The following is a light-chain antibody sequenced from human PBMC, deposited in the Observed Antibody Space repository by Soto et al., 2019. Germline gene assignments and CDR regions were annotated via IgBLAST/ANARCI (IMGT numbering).Light chain of an antibody. V-gene: IGLV1-40*01. CDR2: GNS. CDR3: QSYDSSLSGGV. Sequence: QSVLTQPASVSGAPGQRVTISCTGSSSNIGAGYDVHWYQQLPGTAPKLLIYGNSNRPSGVPDRFSGSKSGTSASLAITGLQVEDEADYYCQSYDSSLSGGVFGGGTKLTVL. CDR1: SSNIGAGYD. J-gene: IGLJ2*01.